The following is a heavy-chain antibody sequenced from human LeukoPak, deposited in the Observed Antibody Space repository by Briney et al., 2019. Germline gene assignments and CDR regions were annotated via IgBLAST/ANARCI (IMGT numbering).Heavy chain of an antibody. J-gene: IGHJ6*03. Sequence: SETLSLTCTVSGGSISSGSYYWSWVRQPAGTVLEWIGRIYTSGSTNYNPSLKSRVTISVDTSKNQFSLKLSSQTAADTAVYYCARVPRIAASHAGYYYYYYMDVWGKGTTVTVSS. CDR1: GGSISSGSYY. CDR2: IYTSGST. CDR3: ARVPRIAASHAGYYYYYYMDV. D-gene: IGHD6-6*01. V-gene: IGHV4-61*02.